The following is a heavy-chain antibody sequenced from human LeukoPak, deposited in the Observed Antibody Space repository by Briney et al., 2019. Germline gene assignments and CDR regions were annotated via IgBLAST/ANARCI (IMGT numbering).Heavy chain of an antibody. CDR1: GFTYSHYG. J-gene: IGHJ4*02. D-gene: IGHD4-11*01. CDR2: VWSDGTGK. V-gene: IGHV3-33*08. CDR3: ARDDERGFDYSNSLKF. Sequence: GRSLTLSCAGSGFTYSHYGMHWVRQAPGKGLEWVAVVWSDGTGKYYPDAVKGQFTISRDNFRNTLYLQMNSLRGDGTAVYYCARDDERGFDYSNSLKFWRQETLVSVSS.